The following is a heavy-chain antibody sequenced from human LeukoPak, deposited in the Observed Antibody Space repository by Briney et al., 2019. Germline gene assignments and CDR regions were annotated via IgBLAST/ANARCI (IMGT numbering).Heavy chain of an antibody. CDR2: IYHSGST. CDR1: GYSISSGYY. D-gene: IGHD3-9*01. V-gene: IGHV4-38-2*02. Sequence: SETLSLTCTVSGYSISSGYYWGWIRQPPGKGLEWIGSIYHSGSTYYNPSLKSRVTISVDTSKNQFSLKLSSVTAADTAVYYCARADSDYDILTGYIPAPFDYWGQGTLVTVSS. CDR3: ARADSDYDILTGYIPAPFDY. J-gene: IGHJ4*02.